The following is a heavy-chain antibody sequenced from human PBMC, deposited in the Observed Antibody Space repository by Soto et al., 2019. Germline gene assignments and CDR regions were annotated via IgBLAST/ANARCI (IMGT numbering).Heavy chain of an antibody. D-gene: IGHD3-22*01. V-gene: IGHV5-10-1*01. CDR1: GYXFTSYC. CDR2: IDPSDSYT. Sequence: EXLKISGKVSGYXFTSYCSSWVRQMPGKCLEWMGSIDPSDSYTNYSPSFQGHVTISDDKSISTAYLQWSSLKASYTAMYYCATRYYYDSSGYYYSWAFDIWGQGTMGTVSS. CDR3: ATRYYYDSSGYYYSWAFDI. J-gene: IGHJ3*02.